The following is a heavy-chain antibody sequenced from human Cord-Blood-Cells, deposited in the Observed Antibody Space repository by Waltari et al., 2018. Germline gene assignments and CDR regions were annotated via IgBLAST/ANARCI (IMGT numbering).Heavy chain of an antibody. J-gene: IGHJ5*02. CDR1: GYTLTELS. CDR3: ATYPHYYDSSGYYP. CDR2: FEPEDGET. V-gene: IGHV1-24*01. Sequence: QVQLVQSGAEVKKPGASVKVSCKVSGYTLTELSMHWVRQAPGQGLEWMGGFEPEDGETIYAQKFQGRVTMTEDTSTDTAYMELSSLRSEDTAVYYCATYPHYYDSSGYYPWGQGTLVTVSS. D-gene: IGHD3-22*01.